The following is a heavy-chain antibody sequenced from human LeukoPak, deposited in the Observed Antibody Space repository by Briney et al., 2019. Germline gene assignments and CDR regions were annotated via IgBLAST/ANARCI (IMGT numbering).Heavy chain of an antibody. CDR1: GYSISSGYY. CDR3: ARDLGDGYNFSGDAFDI. Sequence: SETLSLTCTVSGYSISSGYYWGWIRQPPGKGLEWIGSIYHSGSTYYNPSLKSRVTISVDTSKNQFSLRLTSVTAADTALYYCARDLGDGYNFSGDAFDIWGQGTMVTVSS. CDR2: IYHSGST. J-gene: IGHJ3*02. D-gene: IGHD5-24*01. V-gene: IGHV4-38-2*02.